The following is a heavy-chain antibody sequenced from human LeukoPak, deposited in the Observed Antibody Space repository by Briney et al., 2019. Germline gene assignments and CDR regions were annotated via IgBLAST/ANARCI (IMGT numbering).Heavy chain of an antibody. CDR3: ASRVAEAAGTKYYYYGMDV. J-gene: IGHJ6*02. Sequence: PSETLSLTCAVYGGSFSGYYWSWIRQPPGKGLEWIGEINHSGSTNYNPSLKSRVTISVDTSKNQFSLKLSSVTAADTAVYYCASRVAEAAGTKYYYYGMDVWGQGTTVTVSS. V-gene: IGHV4-34*01. D-gene: IGHD6-13*01. CDR2: INHSGST. CDR1: GGSFSGYY.